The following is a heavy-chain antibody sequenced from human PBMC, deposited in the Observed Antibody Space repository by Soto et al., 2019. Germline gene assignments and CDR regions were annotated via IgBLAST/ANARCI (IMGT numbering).Heavy chain of an antibody. Sequence: GGSLRLSCAASGFTFSSYAMSWVRQAPGKGLEWVSGISGIGDSTFYADSVKGRFTISRDNSKNLLYLQMNSLRAEDTAVYYCAKGVPGIAVAGTGYFQHWGQGTLVTVSS. CDR2: ISGIGDST. V-gene: IGHV3-23*01. CDR3: AKGVPGIAVAGTGYFQH. D-gene: IGHD6-19*01. CDR1: GFTFSSYA. J-gene: IGHJ1*01.